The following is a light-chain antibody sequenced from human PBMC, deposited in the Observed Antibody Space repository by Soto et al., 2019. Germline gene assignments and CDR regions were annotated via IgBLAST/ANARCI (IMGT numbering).Light chain of an antibody. V-gene: IGLV2-14*01. CDR2: DVS. CDR1: SSDFGGYNY. Sequence: QSALTQPASVSGSPGQSITISYTGTSSDFGGYNYVSWYQQHPGKAPKLMVYDVSNRPSGVSTRFSGSKSGNTASLTISGLQAEDEADYFCSSYTSSSTPYVFGTGTKLTAL. J-gene: IGLJ1*01. CDR3: SSYTSSSTPYV.